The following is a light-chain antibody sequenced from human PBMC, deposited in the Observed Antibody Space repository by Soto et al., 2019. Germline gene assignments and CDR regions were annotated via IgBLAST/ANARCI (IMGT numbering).Light chain of an antibody. CDR1: QRFGSSN. J-gene: IGKJ1*01. CDR3: QQYGNSPWT. CDR2: NTA. V-gene: IGKV3-20*01. Sequence: EIVLTQSPGTLSLSPGERGTLSCRASQRFGSSNLAWYQQKPGQAHSLHIYNTANRATGIPDRFSGSGSGKNFTLTLSRLEPEDFAVYYCQQYGNSPWTCGQGTKVEIK.